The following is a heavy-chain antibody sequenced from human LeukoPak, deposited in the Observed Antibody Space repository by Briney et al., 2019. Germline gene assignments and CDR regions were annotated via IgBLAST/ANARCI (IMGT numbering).Heavy chain of an antibody. CDR2: TSYDGNTK. Sequence: PGRSLRLSCAASGFTFSAYGMHWVRQAPGKGLEWVAVTSYDGNTKHHGDSVKGRFTVSRDNSKNTLYLQMSSLRVEDTAVYYCAKGAADYHDSSGYYFGYFDYWGQGTLVTVSS. V-gene: IGHV3-30*18. J-gene: IGHJ4*02. D-gene: IGHD3-22*01. CDR1: GFTFSAYG. CDR3: AKGAADYHDSSGYYFGYFDY.